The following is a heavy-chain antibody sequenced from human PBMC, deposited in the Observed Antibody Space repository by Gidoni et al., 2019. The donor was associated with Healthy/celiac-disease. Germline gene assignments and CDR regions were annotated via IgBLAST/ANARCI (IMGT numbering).Heavy chain of an antibody. J-gene: IGHJ4*02. V-gene: IGHV3-15*01. Sequence: EVQLVESGGGLVKPGGSLRLSCAASGFTFSNAWMSWVRQAPGNGLEWVGRIKSKTDGGTTDYAAPVKGRFTISRDDSKNTLYLQMNSLKTEDTAVYYCTTDPGYGDYGGYSFDYWGQGTLVTVSS. D-gene: IGHD4-17*01. CDR1: GFTFSNAW. CDR2: IKSKTDGGTT. CDR3: TTDPGYGDYGGYSFDY.